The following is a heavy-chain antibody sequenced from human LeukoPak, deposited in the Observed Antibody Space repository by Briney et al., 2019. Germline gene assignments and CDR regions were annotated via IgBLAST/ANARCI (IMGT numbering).Heavy chain of an antibody. CDR3: ARFVTDTALWFDP. J-gene: IGHJ5*02. Sequence: SETLSLTCTVSGGSISSYYWSWIRQPPGKGLEWIGYIYYSGSTNYNPSLKSRVTISVDTSKNQFSLKLSSVTAADTAVYYCARFVTDTALWFDPWGQGTLVTVSS. D-gene: IGHD5-18*01. CDR1: GGSISSYY. V-gene: IGHV4-59*01. CDR2: IYYSGST.